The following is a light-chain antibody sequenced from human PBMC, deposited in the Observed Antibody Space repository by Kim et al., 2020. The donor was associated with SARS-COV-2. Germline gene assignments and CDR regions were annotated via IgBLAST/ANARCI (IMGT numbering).Light chain of an antibody. Sequence: EIVLTQSPGTLSLSPGERATLSCRASQTIDNYYLTWFQQKSGPATRLLIYGTSTRATDPPDRFSGDGSATDLTLTISRLGPEDFAVYYCQVCCHSPPYTFRRETTL. J-gene: IGKJ2*01. V-gene: IGKV3-20*01. CDR3: QVCCHSPPYT. CDR2: GTS. CDR1: QTIDNYY.